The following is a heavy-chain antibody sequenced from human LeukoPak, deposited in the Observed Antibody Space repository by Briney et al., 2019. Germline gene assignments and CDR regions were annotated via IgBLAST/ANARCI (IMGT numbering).Heavy chain of an antibody. J-gene: IGHJ4*02. V-gene: IGHV1-2*02. Sequence: ASVKVSCKASGYTFTGFYIHWVRQAPGQGLEWMGWINLNSGGTDYAQRFQGRIIMTRDTSITTAYMELSSLTSDDTAISYCASRPDTSSVTLFDYWGQGALVTVSS. CDR2: INLNSGGT. CDR1: GYTFTGFY. D-gene: IGHD6-19*01. CDR3: ASRPDTSSVTLFDY.